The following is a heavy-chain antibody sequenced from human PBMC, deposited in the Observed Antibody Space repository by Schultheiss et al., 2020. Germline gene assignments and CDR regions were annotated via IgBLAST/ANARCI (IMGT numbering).Heavy chain of an antibody. CDR3: ARDGTTVTLVFQH. J-gene: IGHJ1*01. V-gene: IGHV3-30*03. D-gene: IGHD4-17*01. Sequence: GGSLRLSCAASGFTFSSYGMHWVRQAPGKGLEWVAVISYDGSNKYYADSVKGRFTISRDNSKNTLYLQMNSLRAEDTAVYYCARDGTTVTLVFQHWGHGTLVTVSS. CDR1: GFTFSSYG. CDR2: ISYDGSNK.